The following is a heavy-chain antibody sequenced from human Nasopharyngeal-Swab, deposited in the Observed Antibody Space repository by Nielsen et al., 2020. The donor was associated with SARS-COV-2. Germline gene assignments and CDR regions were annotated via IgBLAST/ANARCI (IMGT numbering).Heavy chain of an antibody. Sequence: GGSLRLSCVASGFTFRSYWMHWVRQAPGEGPVWVSHINSAGSATSYADSVKGRFTISRDNAKNSLYLQMNSLRAEDTAVYYCARRGLGGGIFGVVIRSGMDVWGQGTTVTVSS. CDR2: INSAGSAT. CDR3: ARRGLGGGIFGVVIRSGMDV. D-gene: IGHD3-3*01. J-gene: IGHJ6*02. V-gene: IGHV3-74*01. CDR1: GFTFRSYW.